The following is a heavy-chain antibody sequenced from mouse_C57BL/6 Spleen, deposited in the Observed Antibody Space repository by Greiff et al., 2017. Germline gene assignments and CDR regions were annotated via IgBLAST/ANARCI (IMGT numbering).Heavy chain of an antibody. CDR2: IDPETGGT. CDR3: TRYYGNYWYFEV. J-gene: IGHJ1*03. Sequence: QVQLQQSGAELVRPGASVTLSCKASGYTFTDYEMHWVKQTPVHGLEWIGAIDPETGGTAYNQKFKGKARLTADKSSSTAYMELRSLTSEDSAVYYCTRYYGNYWYFEVGGTGTTVTVAS. D-gene: IGHD2-1*01. CDR1: GYTFTDYE. V-gene: IGHV1-15*01.